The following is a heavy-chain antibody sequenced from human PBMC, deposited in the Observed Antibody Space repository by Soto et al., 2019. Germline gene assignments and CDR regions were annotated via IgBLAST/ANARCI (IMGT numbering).Heavy chain of an antibody. J-gene: IGHJ6*02. CDR2: IDPSDSYT. CDR1: GYSFTSYW. Sequence: PGESLKISCKGSGYSFTSYWISWVRQMPGKGLEWMGRIDPSDSYTNYSPSFQGHVTISADKSISTAYLQWSSLKASDTAMYYCARRYCSSTSCHTGMDVWGQGTTVTVSS. CDR3: ARRYCSSTSCHTGMDV. V-gene: IGHV5-10-1*01. D-gene: IGHD2-2*02.